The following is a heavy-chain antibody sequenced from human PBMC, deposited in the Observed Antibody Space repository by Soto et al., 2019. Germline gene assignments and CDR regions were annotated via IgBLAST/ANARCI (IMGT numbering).Heavy chain of an antibody. Sequence: ASETLSLTCAVSGGSISSYYWSWIRQPPGKGLEWIGYIYYSGSTNYNPSLKSRVTISVDTSKNQFSLKLSSVTAADTAVYYCARDRGIGAAGSWGQGILVTVSS. CDR2: IYYSGST. V-gene: IGHV4-59*12. J-gene: IGHJ5*02. D-gene: IGHD6-13*01. CDR3: ARDRGIGAAGS. CDR1: GGSISSYY.